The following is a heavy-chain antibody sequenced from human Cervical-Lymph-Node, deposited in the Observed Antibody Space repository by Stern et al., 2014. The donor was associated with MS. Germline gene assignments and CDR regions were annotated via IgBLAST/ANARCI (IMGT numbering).Heavy chain of an antibody. CDR1: GGTFSSYA. D-gene: IGHD6-6*01. CDR2: IIPIFGTA. CDR3: ARCHSSSAYYYYYYGMDV. V-gene: IGHV1-69*14. Sequence: QDQLVQSGAEVKKPGSSVKVSCKASGGTFSSYAISWVRQAPGQGLEWMGGIIPIFGTANYAQKFQGRVTITADKSTSTAYMELSSLRSEDTAVYYCARCHSSSAYYYYYYGMDVWGQGTTVTVSS. J-gene: IGHJ6*02.